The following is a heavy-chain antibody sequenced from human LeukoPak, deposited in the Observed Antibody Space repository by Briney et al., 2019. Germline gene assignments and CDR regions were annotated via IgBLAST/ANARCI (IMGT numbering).Heavy chain of an antibody. CDR3: AREGTVGYYFDN. J-gene: IGHJ4*02. CDR1: GFTVSSNY. V-gene: IGHV3-53*01. D-gene: IGHD2-8*02. CDR2: IFSGGST. Sequence: GGSLRLSCVASGFTVSSNYMSWVRQAPGKGLEWVSAIFSGGSTFYADSVTGRFTISRDNSKNTVYLEMNSLRAEDTAVYYCAREGTVGYYFDNWGQGTLVTVSS.